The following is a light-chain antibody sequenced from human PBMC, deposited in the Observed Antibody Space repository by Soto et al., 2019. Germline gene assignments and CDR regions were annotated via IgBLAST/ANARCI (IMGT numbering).Light chain of an antibody. CDR2: GAS. CDR3: QHYSSWPLT. V-gene: IGKV3-15*01. J-gene: IGKJ4*01. Sequence: EIVMTQSPATLSVSPGERATLSCRASQSVRTNLAWYQQHPGQAPRLLISGASTRATGVPARFSGSGSETEFTLTISSLQSEDFAVYYCQHYSSWPLTFGGGTKVDIK. CDR1: QSVRTN.